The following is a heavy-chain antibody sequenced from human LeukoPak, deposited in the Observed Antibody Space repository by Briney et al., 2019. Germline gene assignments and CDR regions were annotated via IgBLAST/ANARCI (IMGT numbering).Heavy chain of an antibody. D-gene: IGHD5-12*01. V-gene: IGHV3-23*03. J-gene: IGHJ4*02. CDR1: GFTFSGYA. CDR2: IYGGGGVI. CDR3: AKDRVPDSGYDIDY. Sequence: GGSLRLSCAASGFTFSGYAMYWVRQAPRKGLEWVAGIYGGGGVIKYADSVKGRFTISRDNSENILYLQMDSLRVEDTAMYYCAKDRVPDSGYDIDYWGQGTLVTVSS.